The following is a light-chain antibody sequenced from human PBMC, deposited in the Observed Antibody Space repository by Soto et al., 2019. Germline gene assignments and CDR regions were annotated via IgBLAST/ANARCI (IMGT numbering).Light chain of an antibody. CDR3: SSHSGSNNLV. CDR2: EVT. J-gene: IGLJ2*01. CDR1: SSDVGGYDY. Sequence: QSALTQPPSASGSRGQSVTISCTGTSSDVGGYDYVSWYQQHPGKAPKLLIYEVTKRPSGVPDRFSGSKSGNTASLTISGLQAEDEADDYCSSHSGSNNLVFGGGTKVTVL. V-gene: IGLV2-8*01.